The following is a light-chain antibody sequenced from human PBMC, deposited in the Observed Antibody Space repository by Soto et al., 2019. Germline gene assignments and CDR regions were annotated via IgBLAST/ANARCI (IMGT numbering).Light chain of an antibody. J-gene: IGKJ4*01. CDR2: WAS. CDR1: QSILFNSNNRNY. V-gene: IGKV4-1*01. Sequence: DNVMTQSPDSLALSLGERATINCKSSQSILFNSNNRNYLAWYQQKPGQPPKLLIYWASTRESGVPDRFGGSGSGTDFTLTISSLQAEDVAVYYCQQYYDTPLTFGGGTKVEIK. CDR3: QQYYDTPLT.